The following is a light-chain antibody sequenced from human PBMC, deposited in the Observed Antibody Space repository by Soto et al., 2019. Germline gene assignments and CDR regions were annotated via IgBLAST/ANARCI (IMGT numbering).Light chain of an antibody. CDR2: EVS. Sequence: QSVLCQPASVSGSPGQSITISCTGTSSDIGRYNYVSWYQQHPGMAPQLLIYEVSDRPSGVSNRFSGSKSGNTASLTISGPQAEDEADYFCTSYTTTSAVIFGGGTKVTVL. CDR1: SSDIGRYNY. CDR3: TSYTTTSAVI. V-gene: IGLV2-14*01. J-gene: IGLJ2*01.